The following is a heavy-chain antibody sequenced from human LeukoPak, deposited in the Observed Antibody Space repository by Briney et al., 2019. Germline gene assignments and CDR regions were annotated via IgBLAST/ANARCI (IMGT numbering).Heavy chain of an antibody. J-gene: IGHJ4*02. CDR3: AKDGIYYYFDY. Sequence: GGSLTLSCAASGVTFSRNSMHWVRQAQGKGLEWVSFIHYDGSKKYYADPAKGRFTISRDNSENTLYLQRNSLRAEDTAVYYCAKDGIYYYFDYWGQGTLVTVSS. V-gene: IGHV3-30*02. CDR2: IHYDGSKK. D-gene: IGHD1-26*01. CDR1: GVTFSRNS.